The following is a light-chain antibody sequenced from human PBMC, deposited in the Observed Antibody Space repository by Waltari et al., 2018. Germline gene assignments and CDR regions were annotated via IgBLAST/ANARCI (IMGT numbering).Light chain of an antibody. CDR3: CSYAGSHTLGV. CDR1: SRHVGGYNF. Sequence: QSALTQPRSVSVSPGQSVTISCTGTSRHVGGYNFVSWYQHLPGKAPKLIIYDVSERPSGVPDRFSGSKSGNTASLTISGLQAEDEADYYCCSYAGSHTLGVFGTGTKVTVL. V-gene: IGLV2-11*01. CDR2: DVS. J-gene: IGLJ1*01.